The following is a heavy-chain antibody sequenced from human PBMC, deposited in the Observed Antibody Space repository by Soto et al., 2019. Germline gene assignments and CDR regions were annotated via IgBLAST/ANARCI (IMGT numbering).Heavy chain of an antibody. CDR1: GYTFTYLY. V-gene: IGHV1-45*02. D-gene: IGHD6-13*01. CDR2: ITPFNGNT. J-gene: IGHJ6*02. Sequence: ASVKVSCKASGYTFTYLYLHWVRQAPGQALEWMGWITPFNGNTNYAQKFQDRVTITRDRSMSTAYMELSSLRSEDTAMYYCASGVAAAGKEPYYYGMDVWGQGTTVTVSS. CDR3: ASGVAAAGKEPYYYGMDV.